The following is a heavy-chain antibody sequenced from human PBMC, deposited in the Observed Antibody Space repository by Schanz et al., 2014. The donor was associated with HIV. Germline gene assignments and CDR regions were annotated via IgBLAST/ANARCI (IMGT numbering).Heavy chain of an antibody. J-gene: IGHJ3*02. Sequence: QVQLVESGGGVVQPGRSLRLSCAASGFIFSSYGMHWVRQAPGKGLEWVAFISDDGSNKYYADSVKGRFTISRDNSKNTLYLQMTSLRVEDTAVYYCAKEATVVTLAFDIWGQGTMVTVSS. V-gene: IGHV3-30*18. CDR1: GFIFSSYG. CDR2: ISDDGSNK. D-gene: IGHD4-17*01. CDR3: AKEATVVTLAFDI.